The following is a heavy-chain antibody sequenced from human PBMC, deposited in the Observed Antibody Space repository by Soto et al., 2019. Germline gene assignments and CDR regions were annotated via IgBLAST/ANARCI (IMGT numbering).Heavy chain of an antibody. D-gene: IGHD3-3*01. CDR1: GYPVTAYY. CDR3: ARGGGVGVAGSAAFDM. V-gene: IGHV1-2*02. CDR2: INPATGAA. J-gene: IGHJ3*02. Sequence: QLHLVHSGAVVKKPGASVTVSCSASGYPVTAYYMHWVRQAPGRGLEWMGGINPATGAAKYTQTFQARVTMTRDTSTSTVFMELSGLTYEDTAVFYCARGGGVGVAGSAAFDMWGQGTLVTVSS.